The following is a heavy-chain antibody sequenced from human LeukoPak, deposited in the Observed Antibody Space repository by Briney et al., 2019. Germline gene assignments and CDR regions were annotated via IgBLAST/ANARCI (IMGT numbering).Heavy chain of an antibody. CDR3: ARLAIYSSGEDY. CDR1: GGSISSTSYY. V-gene: IGHV4-39*01. J-gene: IGHJ4*02. CDR2: IYYSGST. D-gene: IGHD6-19*01. Sequence: SEPLSLTCTVSGGSISSTSYYWGWIRQPPGKGLEWIGSIYYSGSTYYNPSLKSRVTISVDTSKNQFSLKLSSVTAADTAVYYCARLAIYSSGEDYWGQGTLVTVSS.